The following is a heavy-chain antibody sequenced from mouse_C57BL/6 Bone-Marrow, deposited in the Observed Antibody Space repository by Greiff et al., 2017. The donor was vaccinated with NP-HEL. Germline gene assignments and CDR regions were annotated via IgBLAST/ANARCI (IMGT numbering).Heavy chain of an antibody. CDR1: GYTFTDYY. J-gene: IGHJ2*01. D-gene: IGHD1-1*01. V-gene: IGHV1-76*01. CDR3: AREAYGSPYYFDY. Sequence: QVQLQQSGAELVRPGASVKLSCKASGYTFTDYYINWVKQRPGQGLEWIARIYPGSGNTYYNEKFKGKATLTAEKSSSTAYMQLSSLTSEDSAVYYCAREAYGSPYYFDYWGQGTTLTVSS. CDR2: IYPGSGNT.